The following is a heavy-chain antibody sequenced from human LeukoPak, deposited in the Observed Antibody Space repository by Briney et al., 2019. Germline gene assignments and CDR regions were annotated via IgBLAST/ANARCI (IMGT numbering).Heavy chain of an antibody. CDR3: AKDRLWFGEKHLDY. V-gene: IGHV3-30*18. Sequence: PGKSLRLSCAASGFTFNNYGMHWVRQAPGKGLEWVAVISTDRNYKHSADSVKGRFNISRDNSRNALYLQMNSLRVEDTAVYYCAKDRLWFGEKHLDYWGQGTPVTVSS. CDR2: ISTDRNYK. J-gene: IGHJ4*02. CDR1: GFTFNNYG. D-gene: IGHD3-10*01.